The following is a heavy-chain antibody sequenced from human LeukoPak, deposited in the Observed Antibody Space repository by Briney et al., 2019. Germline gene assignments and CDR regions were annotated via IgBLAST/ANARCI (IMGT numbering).Heavy chain of an antibody. J-gene: IGHJ5*02. V-gene: IGHV4-59*01. CDR2: IYYSGST. CDR3: ARDRHGSGSAHTYDP. CDR1: GGSISIYY. Sequence: SETLSLTCTVSGGSISIYYWSWIRQPPGKGLEWIAHIYYSGSTNYNPSLKSRVTISVDTSKNQFSLKLRSVTAADTAVYYCARDRHGSGSAHTYDPWGQGTLVTVSS. D-gene: IGHD3-10*01.